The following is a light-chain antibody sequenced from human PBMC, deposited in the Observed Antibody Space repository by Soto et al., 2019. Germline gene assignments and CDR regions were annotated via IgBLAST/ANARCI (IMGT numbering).Light chain of an antibody. Sequence: QSVLTQPASVSGSPGQSITISCTGTSSDVGGYNYVSWYQQHPGKAPKLMIYDVSNRPSGVSNRFSGSKSGNTASLTISGLQAEDEADYYRSSYTSSSPGVFGTGTKVNVL. V-gene: IGLV2-14*01. CDR2: DVS. J-gene: IGLJ1*01. CDR1: SSDVGGYNY. CDR3: SSYTSSSPGV.